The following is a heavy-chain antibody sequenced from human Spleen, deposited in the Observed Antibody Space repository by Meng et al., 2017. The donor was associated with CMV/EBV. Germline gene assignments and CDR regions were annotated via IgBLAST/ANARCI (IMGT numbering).Heavy chain of an antibody. CDR2: IYNGGST. J-gene: IGHJ6*02. CDR1: GVSINSGGFY. D-gene: IGHD3-3*01. V-gene: IGHV4-31*02. CDR3: AREMNDFWSGYKNVHYYGMDV. Sequence: SCAVSGVSINSGGFYWSWIRQRPGKGLEWIGYIYNGGSTNYSPSLQSRVTISLDTSMNQFSLKLTSVTVADTAVYFCAREMNDFWSGYKNVHYYGMDVWGQGTSVTVSS.